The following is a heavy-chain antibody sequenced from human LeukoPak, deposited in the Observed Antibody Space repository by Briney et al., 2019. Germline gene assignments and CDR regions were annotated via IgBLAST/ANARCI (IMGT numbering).Heavy chain of an antibody. Sequence: PSETLSLTCTVSGGSISSSSYYWGWIRQPPGKGLEWIGSIYYSGSTYYNPSLKSRVTISVDTSKNQFSLKLSSVTAADTAVYYCASLLITTNYYYYYMDVWGKGTTVTVSS. CDR3: ASLLITTNYYYYYMDV. CDR2: IYYSGST. J-gene: IGHJ6*03. CDR1: GGSISSSSYY. V-gene: IGHV4-39*01. D-gene: IGHD3-16*01.